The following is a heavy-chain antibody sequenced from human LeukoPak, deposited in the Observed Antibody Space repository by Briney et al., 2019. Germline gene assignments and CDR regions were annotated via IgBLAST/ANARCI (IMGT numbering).Heavy chain of an antibody. CDR1: GGSISSYY. D-gene: IGHD6-13*01. CDR2: IYYSGST. Sequence: PSETLSLTCTVSGGSISSYYWSWIRQPPGKVLEWIGYIYYSGSTNYSPSLKSRVTISVDTSKNQFSLKLSSVTAADTAVYYCARHGSNSSSWPYYYYGMDVWGQGTTVTVSS. CDR3: ARHGSNSSSWPYYYYGMDV. V-gene: IGHV4-59*08. J-gene: IGHJ6*02.